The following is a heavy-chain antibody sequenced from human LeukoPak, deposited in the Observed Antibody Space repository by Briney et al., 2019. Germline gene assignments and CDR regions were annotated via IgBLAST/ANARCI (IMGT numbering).Heavy chain of an antibody. J-gene: IGHJ4*02. CDR3: AREDGSGSYYNGPDY. CDR1: GFTVSSNS. CDR2: ISSSSSYI. D-gene: IGHD3-10*01. Sequence: GGSLRLSCTVSGFTVSSNSMSWVRQAPGKGLEWVSSISSSSSYIYYADSVKGRFTISRDNAKNSLYLQMNSLRAEDTAVYYCAREDGSGSYYNGPDYWGQGTLVTVSS. V-gene: IGHV3-21*01.